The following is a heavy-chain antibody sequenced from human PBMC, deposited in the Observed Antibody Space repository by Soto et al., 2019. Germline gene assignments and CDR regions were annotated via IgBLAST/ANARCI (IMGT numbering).Heavy chain of an antibody. CDR3: ARTRSFTLGFYYDGMDV. J-gene: IGHJ6*02. D-gene: IGHD6-6*01. CDR2: TYPGDSDT. V-gene: IGHV5-51*01. CDR1: GYSFASYW. Sequence: SGESLKISCQGSGYSFASYWIGWVRQMPGKDLEWMGITYPGDSDTRYSPSFQGQVTISADKSLRTAYLQWTSLKSSDTALYYCARTRSFTLGFYYDGMDVWGQGTTVTVPS.